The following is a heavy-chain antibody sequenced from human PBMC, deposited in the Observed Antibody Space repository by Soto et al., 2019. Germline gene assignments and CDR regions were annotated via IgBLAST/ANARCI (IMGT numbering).Heavy chain of an antibody. J-gene: IGHJ6*02. CDR2: IKYDGSST. CDR3: VRGIKNYYGSDV. V-gene: IGHV3-74*01. D-gene: IGHD2-15*01. Sequence: EVQLVESGGGLVQPGGSLRLSCAASGFTFSSYWMHWVRQAPVKGLVWVSRIKYDGSSTSYADSVKGRATISRDNAENTVNLQMNSLTAEDTAVYYCVRGIKNYYGSDVWGQGTTVTVSS. CDR1: GFTFSSYW.